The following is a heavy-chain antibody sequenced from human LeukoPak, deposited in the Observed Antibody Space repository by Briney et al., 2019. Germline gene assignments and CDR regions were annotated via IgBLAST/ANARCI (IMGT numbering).Heavy chain of an antibody. CDR3: ARSPVIGGDYVGWYFDL. J-gene: IGHJ2*01. V-gene: IGHV3-53*01. D-gene: IGHD4-17*01. CDR2: LYSGGTT. CDR1: GFTVSSNY. Sequence: GGSLRLSCAASGFTVSSNYMSWVRQAPGKGLEWVSVLYSGGTTYYADSVKGRFTISRDNSKNTLFLQMSSLRAEDTAVYYCARSPVIGGDYVGWYFDLWGRGTLVTVSS.